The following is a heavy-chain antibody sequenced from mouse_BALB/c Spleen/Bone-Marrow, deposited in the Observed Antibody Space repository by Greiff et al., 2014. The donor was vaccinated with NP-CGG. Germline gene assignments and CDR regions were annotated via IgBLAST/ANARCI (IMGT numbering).Heavy chain of an antibody. Sequence: VQVVESGAELVRPGASVKLSCKASGYTFTSYWINWVKQRPGQGLEWIGNIYPSGSYTNYNQKFKDKATLTVDKSSSTAYMQLSSPTSEDSAVYYCTRGDEYYGEAPYWGQGTTLTVSS. D-gene: IGHD1-1*01. CDR1: GYTFTSYW. CDR2: IYPSGSYT. V-gene: IGHV1-69*02. J-gene: IGHJ2*01. CDR3: TRGDEYYGEAPY.